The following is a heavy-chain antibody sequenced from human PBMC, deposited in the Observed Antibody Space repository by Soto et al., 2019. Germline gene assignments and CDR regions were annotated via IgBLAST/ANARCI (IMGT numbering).Heavy chain of an antibody. V-gene: IGHV4-31*03. Sequence: ASETLSLTCTVSGGSISSGGYYWSWIRQHPGKGLEWIGYIYYSGSTYYNPSLKSRVTISVDTSKNQFSLKLSSVTAADTAVYYCARSVVRGVTKYNWFDPWGQGTLVTVYS. D-gene: IGHD3-10*01. J-gene: IGHJ5*02. CDR3: ARSVVRGVTKYNWFDP. CDR2: IYYSGST. CDR1: GGSISSGGYY.